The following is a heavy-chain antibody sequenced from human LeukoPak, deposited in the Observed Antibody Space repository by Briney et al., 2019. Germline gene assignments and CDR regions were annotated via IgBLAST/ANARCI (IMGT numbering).Heavy chain of an antibody. CDR3: ARELGNDSSGYYYY. D-gene: IGHD3-22*01. CDR1: GFTFSSYG. J-gene: IGHJ4*02. Sequence: GRSLRLSCAASGFTFSSYGMHWVRQAPGKGLEWVAVIWYDGSNKYYADSVKGRFTISRDNSKNTLDLQMNSLRAEDTAVYYCARELGNDSSGYYYYWGQGTLVTVSS. V-gene: IGHV3-33*01. CDR2: IWYDGSNK.